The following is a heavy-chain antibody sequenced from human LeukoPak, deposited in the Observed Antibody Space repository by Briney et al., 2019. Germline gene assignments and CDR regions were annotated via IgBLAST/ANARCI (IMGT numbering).Heavy chain of an antibody. J-gene: IGHJ3*02. CDR2: IYYSGST. V-gene: IGHV4-59*12. Sequence: SETLSLTCTVSGGSISSYYWSWIRQPPGKGLEWIGYIYYSGSTNYNPSLKSRDTMSVDTSKNQFSLKLSSVTAADTAVYYCAIYLLTVNDDILTGDSGNAFGIWGQGTMVIVSS. D-gene: IGHD3-9*01. CDR1: GGSISSYY. CDR3: AIYLLTVNDDILTGDSGNAFGI.